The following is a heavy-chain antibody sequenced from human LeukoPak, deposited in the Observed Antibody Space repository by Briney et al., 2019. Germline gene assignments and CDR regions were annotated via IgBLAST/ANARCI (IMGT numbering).Heavy chain of an antibody. Sequence: PGGSLRLSCAASGFTFSSYGMHWVRQAPGKGLEWVAVISYDGSNKYYADSVKGRFTISRDNSKNTLYLQMNSLRAEDTAVYYCAKDRGTPGWGSYHRTYYYYGMDVWGQGTTVTVSS. V-gene: IGHV3-30*18. J-gene: IGHJ6*02. D-gene: IGHD1-26*01. CDR3: AKDRGTPGWGSYHRTYYYYGMDV. CDR2: ISYDGSNK. CDR1: GFTFSSYG.